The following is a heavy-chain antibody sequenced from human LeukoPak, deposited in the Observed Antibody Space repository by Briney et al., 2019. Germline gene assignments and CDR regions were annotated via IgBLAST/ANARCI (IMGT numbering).Heavy chain of an antibody. CDR2: ISGSGGST. V-gene: IGHV3-23*01. J-gene: IGHJ4*02. D-gene: IGHD3-10*01. CDR3: AKKTMVRGVIDY. Sequence: GGSLRLSCAASGFTFSSYGMSWVRQAPGKGLEWVSAISGSGGSTYYADSVKGRFTISRDNSKNTLYLQMNSLRAEDTAVYYCAKKTMVRGVIDYWGQGTLVTVSS. CDR1: GFTFSSYG.